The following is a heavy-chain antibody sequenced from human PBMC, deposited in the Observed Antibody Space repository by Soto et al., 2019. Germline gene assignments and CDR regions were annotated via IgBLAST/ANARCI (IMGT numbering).Heavy chain of an antibody. CDR1: GFTFSSYS. CDR3: ARDLYSSSSGYYYYYGMDV. CDR2: ISSSSSYI. Sequence: GGSLRLSCAASGFTFSSYSMNWVRQAPGKGLEWVSSISSSSSYIYYADSVKGRFTISRDNAKNSLYLQMNSLRAEDTAVYYCARDLYSSSSGYYYYYGMDVWGQGTTVTVSS. D-gene: IGHD6-6*01. V-gene: IGHV3-21*01. J-gene: IGHJ6*02.